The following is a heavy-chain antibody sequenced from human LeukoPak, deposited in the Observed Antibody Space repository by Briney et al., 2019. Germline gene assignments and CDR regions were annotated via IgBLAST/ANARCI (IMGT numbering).Heavy chain of an antibody. CDR2: IYHSGST. CDR3: TPQLRYFDWLLYSFDY. J-gene: IGHJ4*02. V-gene: IGHV4-38-2*02. CDR1: GYSISSGNY. D-gene: IGHD3-9*01. Sequence: MASETLSLTCTVSGYSISSGNYWDWIRQPPGKGLEWIGSIYHSGSTYYNPSLKSRVTISVDTSKNQFSLKLSSVTAADTAVYYCTPQLRYFDWLLYSFDYWGQGTLVTVSS.